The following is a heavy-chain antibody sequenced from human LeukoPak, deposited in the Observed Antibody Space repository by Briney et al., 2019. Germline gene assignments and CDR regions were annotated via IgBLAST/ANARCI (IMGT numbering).Heavy chain of an antibody. CDR1: GGSISSYY. CDR3: ARVSTLQYYYYMDV. Sequence: PSETLSLTCIVSGGSISSYYWSWIRQPPGKGLECVGYIYHSGSTNYNPSLKSRVTISVDTSNKQFSLKLSSVTAADTAVYYCARVSTLQYYYYMDVWGKGTTVTVSS. V-gene: IGHV4-59*01. CDR2: IYHSGST. J-gene: IGHJ6*03.